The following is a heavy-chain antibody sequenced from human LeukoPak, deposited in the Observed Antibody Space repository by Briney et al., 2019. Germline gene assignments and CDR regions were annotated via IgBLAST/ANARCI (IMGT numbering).Heavy chain of an antibody. CDR2: ISSSSSYI. Sequence: GGSLRLSCAASGFTFSSYSMNWVRQAPGKGLEWVSSISSSSSYIYYADSVKGRFTISRDNAKSSLYLQMNSLRAEDTAVYYCARDRDYGDYEPPDYWGQGTLVTVSS. V-gene: IGHV3-21*01. CDR1: GFTFSSYS. CDR3: ARDRDYGDYEPPDY. J-gene: IGHJ4*02. D-gene: IGHD4-17*01.